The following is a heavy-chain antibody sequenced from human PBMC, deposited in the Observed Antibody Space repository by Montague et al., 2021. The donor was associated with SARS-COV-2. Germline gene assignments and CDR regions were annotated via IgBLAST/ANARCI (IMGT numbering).Heavy chain of an antibody. V-gene: IGHV4-59*01. D-gene: IGHD2-8*01. CDR2: IYYSGRT. Sequence: SETLSLTRTVSGGSIGGYYWSWIRQSPGKGLEWIGYIYYSGRTKXNPXLESRVTVSVDRSKNQVSLKLSSVTPADTAVYYCARLLRSCSNGVCRTYYYYAMDVWGQGTTVTVSS. CDR1: GGSIGGYY. J-gene: IGHJ6*02. CDR3: ARLLRSCSNGVCRTYYYYAMDV.